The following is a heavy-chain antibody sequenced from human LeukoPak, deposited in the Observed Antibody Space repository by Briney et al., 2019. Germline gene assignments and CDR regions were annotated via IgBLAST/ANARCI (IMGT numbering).Heavy chain of an antibody. D-gene: IGHD3-10*01. CDR3: ARIRMLRGVGDFDY. J-gene: IGHJ4*02. CDR2: IDWDDDK. CDR1: GFSLSTSGKC. V-gene: IGHV2-70*11. Sequence: SGPTLVNPTQTLTLTCTFSGFSLSTSGKCVSWIRQPPGKALEWLARIDWDDDKYYSTSLKTRLTISKDTSKNQVVLTMTNMDPVDTATYYCARIRMLRGVGDFDYWGQGTLVTVSS.